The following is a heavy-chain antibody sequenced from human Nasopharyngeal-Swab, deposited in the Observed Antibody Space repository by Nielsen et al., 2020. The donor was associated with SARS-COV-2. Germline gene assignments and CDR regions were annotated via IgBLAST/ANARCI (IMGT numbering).Heavy chain of an antibody. Sequence: WIRQPPGKRLEWIGYIYYSGSTNYNPSLKSRVTISVDTSKNQFSLKLSSVTAADTAVYYCAREGSSSYSTRDYYYYYMDVWGKGTTVTVSS. V-gene: IGHV4-59*01. CDR3: AREGSSSYSTRDYYYYYMDV. CDR2: IYYSGST. D-gene: IGHD6-13*01. J-gene: IGHJ6*03.